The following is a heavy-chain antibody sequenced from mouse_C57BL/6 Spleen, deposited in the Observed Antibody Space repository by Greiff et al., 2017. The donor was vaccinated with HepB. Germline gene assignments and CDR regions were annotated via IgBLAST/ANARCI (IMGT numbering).Heavy chain of an antibody. Sequence: QVQLQQPGAELVKPGASVKLSCKASGYTFTSYWMHWVKQRPGQGLEWIGMIHPNSGSTNYNEKFKSKATLTVDKSSSTAYMQLSSLTSEDSAVYYCATYHGYDYFGCWGQGTTLTVSS. J-gene: IGHJ2*01. V-gene: IGHV1-64*01. D-gene: IGHD2-3*01. CDR1: GYTFTSYW. CDR3: ATYHGYDYFGC. CDR2: IHPNSGST.